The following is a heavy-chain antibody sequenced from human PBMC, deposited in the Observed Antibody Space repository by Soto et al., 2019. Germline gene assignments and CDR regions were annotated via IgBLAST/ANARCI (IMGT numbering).Heavy chain of an antibody. V-gene: IGHV3-30*18. CDR2: ISYDGSNK. D-gene: IGHD2-2*01. J-gene: IGHJ6*02. CDR1: GFTFSSYG. CDR3: AKDLLVVPAAHSHYYGMDV. Sequence: QVQLVESGGGVVQPGRSLRLSCAASGFTFSSYGMHWVRQAPGKGLEWVAVISYDGSNKYYADSVKGRFTISRDNSKNMRYLQMNSLRAEDTAVYYCAKDLLVVPAAHSHYYGMDVWGQGTTVTVSS.